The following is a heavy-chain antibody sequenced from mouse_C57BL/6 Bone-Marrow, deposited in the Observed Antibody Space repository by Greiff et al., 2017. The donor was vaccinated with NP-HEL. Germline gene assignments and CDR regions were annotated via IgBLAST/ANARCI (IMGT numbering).Heavy chain of an antibody. Sequence: EVQLKESGGGLVKPGGSLKLSCAASGFTFSSYAMSWVRQTPEKRLEWVATISDGGSYTYYPDNVKGRFTISRDNAKNNLYRQMSHLKSEDTAMYYCASPLRYGYWGQGTTLTVSS. CDR2: ISDGGSYT. CDR1: GFTFSSYA. D-gene: IGHD1-1*01. CDR3: ASPLRYGY. J-gene: IGHJ2*01. V-gene: IGHV5-4*01.